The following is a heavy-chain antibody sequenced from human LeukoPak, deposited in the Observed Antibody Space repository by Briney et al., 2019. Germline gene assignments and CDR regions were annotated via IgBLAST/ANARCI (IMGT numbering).Heavy chain of an antibody. J-gene: IGHJ4*02. V-gene: IGHV3-23*01. CDR1: GFTFSIYA. D-gene: IGHD2-2*01. CDR3: AKEIVVVPAGADY. Sequence: GGSLRLSCAASGFTFSIYAMSWVRQAPGKGLEWVSGISGGGDSTYYADSVKGRFTTSRDNSKNTVYLQMNGLRAEDTAIYYCAKEIVVVPAGADYWGQGTLVTASS. CDR2: ISGGGDST.